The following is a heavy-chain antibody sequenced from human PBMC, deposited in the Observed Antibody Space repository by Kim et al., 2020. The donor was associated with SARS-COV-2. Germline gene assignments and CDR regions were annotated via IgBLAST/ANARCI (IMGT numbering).Heavy chain of an antibody. CDR1: GDSASSNSAA. Sequence: SQTLALTCAISGDSASSNSAAWNWIRQSPSRGLEWLGRTYYRSKWYNDYAVSVKSRITINPDTSKNQFSLQLNSVTPEDTAVYYCAREADYSSSWGYYYYGMDVWGQGTTVTVSS. D-gene: IGHD6-13*01. J-gene: IGHJ6*02. CDR2: TYYRSKWYN. CDR3: AREADYSSSWGYYYYGMDV. V-gene: IGHV6-1*01.